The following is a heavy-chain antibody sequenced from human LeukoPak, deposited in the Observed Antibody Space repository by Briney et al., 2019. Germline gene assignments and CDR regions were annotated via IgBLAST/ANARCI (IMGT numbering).Heavy chain of an antibody. Sequence: GGSLRLSCSASGFTFSTYAMRWVRQAPGKGLEYVSAISSNGGSTYYANSVKGRFTISRDNSKNMLYLQMGSLRVEDMAVYYCARWVSTSYDAFDIWGQGTMVTVSS. CDR1: GFTFSTYA. V-gene: IGHV3-64*01. J-gene: IGHJ3*02. CDR2: ISSNGGST. CDR3: ARWVSTSYDAFDI. D-gene: IGHD6-6*01.